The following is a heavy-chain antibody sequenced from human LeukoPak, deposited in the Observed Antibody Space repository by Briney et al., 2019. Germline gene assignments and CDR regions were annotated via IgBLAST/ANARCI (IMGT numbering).Heavy chain of an antibody. V-gene: IGHV1-18*01. D-gene: IGHD2-2*01. CDR1: GYTFTNYG. CDR2: ISAYNGNT. J-gene: IGHJ4*02. Sequence: ASVKVSCKASGYTFTNYGISWVREAPGQGLEWMGWISAYNGNTNYAQKLQGRVTMTTDTSTSTAYMELRSLRSDDTAVYYCARVRNDIVVVPAPLSDYWGQGTLVTVSS. CDR3: ARVRNDIVVVPAPLSDY.